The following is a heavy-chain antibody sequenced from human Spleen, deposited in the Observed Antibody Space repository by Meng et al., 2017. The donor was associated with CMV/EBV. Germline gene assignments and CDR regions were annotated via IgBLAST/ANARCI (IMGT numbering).Heavy chain of an antibody. CDR3: ARDTKRERYSYYYGMDV. D-gene: IGHD1-26*01. Sequence: GSFSGYYWRWIRQPPGKGLEWIGEINHSGSTNYNPSLRGRVTISVDTSKNQFSLKVRSVTAADTAVYYCARDTKRERYSYYYGMDVWGQGTTVTVSS. CDR2: INHSGST. V-gene: IGHV4-34*01. J-gene: IGHJ6*02. CDR1: GSFSGYY.